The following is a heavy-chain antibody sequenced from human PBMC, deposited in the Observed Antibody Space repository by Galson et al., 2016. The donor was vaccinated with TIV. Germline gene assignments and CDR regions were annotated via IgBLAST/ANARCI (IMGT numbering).Heavy chain of an antibody. V-gene: IGHV4-39*02. D-gene: IGHD3/OR15-3a*01. CDR1: GGASSTTHS. Sequence: SETLSLTCSVSGGASSTTHSWGWIRQAPGKGLEWIGGVYYNGVTYYNPSLKSRDIISVDTSKGHFSLTLTSVTAADTAVYYCARLDAISAWLDTWGQGALVTVSS. CDR3: ARLDAISAWLDT. CDR2: VYYNGVT. J-gene: IGHJ5*02.